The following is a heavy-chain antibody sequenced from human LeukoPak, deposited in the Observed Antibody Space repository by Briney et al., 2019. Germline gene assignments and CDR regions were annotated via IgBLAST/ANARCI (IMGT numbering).Heavy chain of an antibody. J-gene: IGHJ5*02. CDR3: ARGNWFDP. CDR2: ISSRSDTM. V-gene: IGHV3-48*04. CDR1: GFTFSDYS. Sequence: GGSLKLSCASSGFTFSDYSMNWVRQAPGKGLEWVSYISSRSDTMHYADSVKGRFTISRDNAKNSLYLQMNSLRAEDTALYNCARGNWFDPWGQGTLVTVSS.